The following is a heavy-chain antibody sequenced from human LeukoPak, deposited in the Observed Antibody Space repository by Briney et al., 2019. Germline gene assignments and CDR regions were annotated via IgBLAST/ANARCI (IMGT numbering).Heavy chain of an antibody. Sequence: GESLKISCKGSGYRFATYWIGWVRQMPGKGLEWMGIIYPSDSDTRYSPSFQGQVTISADKSISTAYLQWSSLKASDTAMYYCARQPNDYSNYIGYWGQGTLVTVSS. CDR3: ARQPNDYSNYIGY. J-gene: IGHJ4*02. V-gene: IGHV5-51*01. CDR2: IYPSDSDT. CDR1: GYRFATYW. D-gene: IGHD4-11*01.